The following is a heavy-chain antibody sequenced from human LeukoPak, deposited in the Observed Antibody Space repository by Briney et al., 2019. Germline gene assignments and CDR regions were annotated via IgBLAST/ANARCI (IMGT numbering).Heavy chain of an antibody. J-gene: IGHJ4*02. V-gene: IGHV3-7*01. D-gene: IGHD6-13*01. Sequence: GGSLRLSCAASGFNFRTYWMTWGRQAPGKGLEWVANINEDGSVKYYVDSVKGRFTISRDNPRTSLYLQMNSLRAEDTAVYYCVWSSSWEKRYYLDYWGQGTLVTFSS. CDR1: GFNFRTYW. CDR2: INEDGSVK. CDR3: VWSSSWEKRYYLDY.